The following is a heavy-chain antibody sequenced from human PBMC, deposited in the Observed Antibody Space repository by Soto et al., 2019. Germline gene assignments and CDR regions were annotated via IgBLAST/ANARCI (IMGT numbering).Heavy chain of an antibody. D-gene: IGHD2-15*01. V-gene: IGHV4-39*01. Sequence: QLQLQESGPGLVKPSETLSLTCTVSGGSISSSSYYWGWIRQPPGKGLEWIGSIYHSGSTYYNPSLKSRVTISVDTSKNQFSLKLSSVTAADTAVYYCARQRIGDCSGGSCYPLLDYWGQGTLVTVSS. J-gene: IGHJ4*02. CDR3: ARQRIGDCSGGSCYPLLDY. CDR1: GGSISSSSYY. CDR2: IYHSGST.